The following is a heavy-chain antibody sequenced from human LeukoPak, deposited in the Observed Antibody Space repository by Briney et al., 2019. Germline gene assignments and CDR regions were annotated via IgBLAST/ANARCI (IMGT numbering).Heavy chain of an antibody. CDR2: FDPEDGET. Sequence: ASVKVSCKVSGYTLTELSMHWVRQAPGKGLEWMGGFDPEDGETIYAQKFQGRVTITADKSTSTAYMELSSLRSEDTAVYYCAREGEYYDILTAGGDFDYWGQGTLVTVSS. CDR3: AREGEYYDILTAGGDFDY. J-gene: IGHJ4*02. D-gene: IGHD3-9*01. V-gene: IGHV1-24*01. CDR1: GYTLTELS.